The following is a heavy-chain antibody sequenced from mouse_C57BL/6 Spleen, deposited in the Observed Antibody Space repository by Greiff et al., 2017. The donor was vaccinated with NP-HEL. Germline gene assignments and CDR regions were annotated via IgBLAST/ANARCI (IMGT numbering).Heavy chain of an antibody. V-gene: IGHV1-85*01. CDR1: GYTFTSYD. J-gene: IGHJ2*01. Sequence: QVQLKQSGPELVKPGASVKLSCKASGYTFTSYDINWVKQRPGQGLEWIGWIYPRDGSTKYNEKFKGKATLTVDTSSSTAYMELHSLTSEDSAVYFCARRDDYDEGGLDYWGQGTTLTVSS. CDR2: IYPRDGST. D-gene: IGHD2-4*01. CDR3: ARRDDYDEGGLDY.